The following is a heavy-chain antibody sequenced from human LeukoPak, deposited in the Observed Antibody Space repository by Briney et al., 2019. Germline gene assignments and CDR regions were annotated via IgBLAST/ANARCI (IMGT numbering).Heavy chain of an antibody. J-gene: IGHJ3*02. V-gene: IGHV1-46*01. CDR2: INPRGDKT. CDR3: AKEADAFDI. CDR1: GYTFTSYY. Sequence: ASVKVSCKASGYTFTSYYMHWVRQAPGQGLEWMGIINPRGDKTTYAQKFHGRVTMTRDMSTSTVYMELSSLRSEDTAVYYCAKEADAFDIWGQGTMVTVS.